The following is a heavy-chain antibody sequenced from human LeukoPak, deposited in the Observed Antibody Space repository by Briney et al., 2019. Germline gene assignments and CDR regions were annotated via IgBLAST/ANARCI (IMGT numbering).Heavy chain of an antibody. V-gene: IGHV3-9*01. J-gene: IGHJ4*02. CDR1: GFTFVDYA. Sequence: PGGSLRLSCAASGFTFVDYAMLWVRQAPGKGLEWVSGISWNSGSIGYADSVKGRFTISRDNAKNSLYLQMNSLRAEDTALYYCAKDNEGDFWYFDYWGQATLVTVSS. CDR3: AKDNEGDFWYFDY. D-gene: IGHD3-3*01. CDR2: ISWNSGSI.